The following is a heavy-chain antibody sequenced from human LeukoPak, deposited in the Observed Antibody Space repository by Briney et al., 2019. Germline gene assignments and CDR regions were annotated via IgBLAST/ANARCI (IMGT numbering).Heavy chain of an antibody. Sequence: GRSLRLSCAASVFTFSSYGMHWVRQAPGKGLEWVAVIWYDGSNKYYADSVKGRFTISGDNSKNTLYLQMNSLRAEDTAVYYCAKSPDPSGSYYDYWGQGTLVTVSS. CDR1: VFTFSSYG. V-gene: IGHV3-33*06. D-gene: IGHD1-26*01. CDR2: IWYDGSNK. J-gene: IGHJ4*02. CDR3: AKSPDPSGSYYDY.